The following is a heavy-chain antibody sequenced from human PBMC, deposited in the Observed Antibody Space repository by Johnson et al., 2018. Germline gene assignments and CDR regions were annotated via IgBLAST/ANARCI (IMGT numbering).Heavy chain of an antibody. D-gene: IGHD3-16*01. J-gene: IGHJ3*02. V-gene: IGHV3-48*01. Sequence: VQLVQSGGGLVQXGGSLRLSCAASGFTFSSYSMNWVRQAPGKGLEWVSYISSSSSTIYYADSVKGRFTISRDNAKNSLYLQMNSLRAEDTAVYYWARDLGYGVPHAFDIWGQGTMVTVSS. CDR1: GFTFSSYS. CDR2: ISSSSSTI. CDR3: ARDLGYGVPHAFDI.